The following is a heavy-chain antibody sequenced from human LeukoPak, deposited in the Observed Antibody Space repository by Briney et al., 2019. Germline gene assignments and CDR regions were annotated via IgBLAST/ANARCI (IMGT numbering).Heavy chain of an antibody. J-gene: IGHJ4*02. Sequence: QPGGSLRLSCAASGFTFSSYAMSWVRQAPGKGLEWVSAISGSGGSTYYADSVKGRFTISRDNSKNTLYLQMNSLRAEDTAVYYCAKDLAVDTAMVRGTQYSAFDYWGQGTLVTVSS. V-gene: IGHV3-23*01. CDR3: AKDLAVDTAMVRGTQYSAFDY. CDR1: GFTFSSYA. D-gene: IGHD5-18*01. CDR2: ISGSGGST.